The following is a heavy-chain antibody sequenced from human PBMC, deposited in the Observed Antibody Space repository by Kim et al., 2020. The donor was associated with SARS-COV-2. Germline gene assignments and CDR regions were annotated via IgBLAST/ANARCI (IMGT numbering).Heavy chain of an antibody. CDR1: GFTFSSYS. D-gene: IGHD5-18*01. Sequence: GGSLRLSCAASGFTFSSYSMNWVRQAPGKGLEWVSSISSSRSYIYYADSVKGRFTISRDNAKNSLYLQMNSLRAEDTAVYYCASLYGYESYYYYYDMDVWGQGTTVTVSS. CDR3: ASLYGYESYYYYYDMDV. V-gene: IGHV3-21*01. CDR2: ISSSRSYI. J-gene: IGHJ6*02.